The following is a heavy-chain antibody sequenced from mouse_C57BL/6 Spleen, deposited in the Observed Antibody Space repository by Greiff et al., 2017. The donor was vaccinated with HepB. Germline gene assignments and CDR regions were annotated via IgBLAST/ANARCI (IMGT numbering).Heavy chain of an antibody. CDR1: GYSITSGYD. CDR3: ARGGSLYGGNAMDY. J-gene: IGHJ4*01. V-gene: IGHV3-1*01. CDR2: ISYSGST. D-gene: IGHD6-1*01. Sequence: EVQLVESGPGMVKPSQSLSLTCTVTGYSITSGYDWHWIRHFPGNKLEWMGYISYSGSTNYNPSLKSRISITHDTSKNHFFLKLNSVTTEDTATYYCARGGSLYGGNAMDYWGQGTSVTVSS.